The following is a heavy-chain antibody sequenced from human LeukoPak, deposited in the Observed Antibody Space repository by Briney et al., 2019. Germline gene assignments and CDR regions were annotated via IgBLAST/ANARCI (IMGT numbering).Heavy chain of an antibody. CDR3: AKDQFGSVVPAAEFDY. Sequence: GGSLRLSCAASGFTFSSYAMSWVRQAPGKGLEWVSAISGSGGSTYYADSVKGRFTISRDNSKNTLYLQMNSLRAEDTAVYYCAKDQFGSVVPAAEFDYWGQGTLVTVSS. V-gene: IGHV3-23*01. CDR1: GFTFSSYA. CDR2: ISGSGGST. J-gene: IGHJ4*02. D-gene: IGHD2-2*01.